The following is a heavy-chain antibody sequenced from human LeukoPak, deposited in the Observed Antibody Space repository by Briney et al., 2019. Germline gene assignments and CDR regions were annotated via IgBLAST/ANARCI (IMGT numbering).Heavy chain of an antibody. CDR2: ISGSGGST. V-gene: IGHV3-23*01. Sequence: GGSLTLSCAASGFTISSYAMSWVRKAQGTGLEWVSAISGSGGSTYYADSVKGRFTISRDNSKNTLYLQMNSLRAEDTAVYYCAKGTCSGGSCYRFDYWGQGTLVTVSS. CDR1: GFTISSYA. J-gene: IGHJ4*02. CDR3: AKGTCSGGSCYRFDY. D-gene: IGHD2-15*01.